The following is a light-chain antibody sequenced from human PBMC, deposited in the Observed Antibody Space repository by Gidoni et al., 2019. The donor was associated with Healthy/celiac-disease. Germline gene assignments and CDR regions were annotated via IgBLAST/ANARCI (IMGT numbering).Light chain of an antibody. CDR3: SSYTSSSSRV. Sequence: QSALTQPASVSGSPGQSTTISCTGTSSDVGGYNSVSWYQQHPGKAPTLMIYDVSNRPSGVSNRFSGSKSGNTASLTISGLQAEDEADYYCSSYTSSSSRVFGTGTKVTVL. V-gene: IGLV2-14*03. CDR1: SSDVGGYNS. CDR2: DVS. J-gene: IGLJ1*01.